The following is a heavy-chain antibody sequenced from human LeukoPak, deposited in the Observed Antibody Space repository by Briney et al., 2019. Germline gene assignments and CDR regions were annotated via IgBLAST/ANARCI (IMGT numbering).Heavy chain of an antibody. D-gene: IGHD3-22*01. CDR3: ARGGYDSSQDAFDI. CDR2: ISSSGSTI. J-gene: IGHJ3*02. Sequence: GGPMRLSCAASGFTFSSYEMNWVRQAPGKGLEWVSYISSSGSTIYYANSVKSRFTISRYNAKNSLYLHMNSLRAEDTAVYYCARGGYDSSQDAFDIWGQGTMVTVSS. V-gene: IGHV3-48*03. CDR1: GFTFSSYE.